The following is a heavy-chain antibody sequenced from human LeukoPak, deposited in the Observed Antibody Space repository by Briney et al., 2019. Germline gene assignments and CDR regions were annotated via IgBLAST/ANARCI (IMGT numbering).Heavy chain of an antibody. V-gene: IGHV3-23*01. CDR3: AKAKQWLVRWYFDL. CDR1: GFTFSSYA. D-gene: IGHD6-19*01. Sequence: GGSLRLSCVASGFTFSSYAINWVRQVPGKGLEWVSAISGSGGSTFYVDSVRGRFTISRDNSKNTLYLQMNSLRAEDTAVYYCAKAKQWLVRWYFDLWGRGTLVTVSS. J-gene: IGHJ2*01. CDR2: ISGSGGST.